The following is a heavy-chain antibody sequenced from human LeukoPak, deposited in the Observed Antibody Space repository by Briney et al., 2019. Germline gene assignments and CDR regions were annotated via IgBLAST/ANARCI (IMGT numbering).Heavy chain of an antibody. CDR1: GGSISSSNW. D-gene: IGHD6-19*01. CDR2: IYHSGST. V-gene: IGHV4-4*02. J-gene: IGHJ4*02. CDR3: ARVRAVAGTFFFDY. Sequence: SETLSLTCAVSGGSISSSNWWSWVRQPPGKGLEWIGEIYHSGSTNYNPSLKSRVTISVDKSKNQFSLKLSSVTAADTAVYYCARVRAVAGTFFFDYWGQGTLVTVSS.